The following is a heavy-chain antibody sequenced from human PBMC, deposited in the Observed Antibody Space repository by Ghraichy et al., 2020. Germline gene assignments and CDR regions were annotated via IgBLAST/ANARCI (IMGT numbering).Heavy chain of an antibody. Sequence: GGSLRLSCTASGLTFSSYNMNWVRQAPGKGLEWVASISSSSAYIFYEESMKGRFTVSRNNAQKSVFLQMNSLRAEDTGVYYCATSQDVKANWFDNWGQGTLVTVSS. V-gene: IGHV3-21*01. J-gene: IGHJ5*02. CDR1: GLTFSSYN. CDR3: ATSQDVKANWFDN. CDR2: ISSSSAYI.